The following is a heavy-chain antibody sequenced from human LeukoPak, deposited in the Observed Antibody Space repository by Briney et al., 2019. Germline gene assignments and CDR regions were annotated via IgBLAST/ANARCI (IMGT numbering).Heavy chain of an antibody. D-gene: IGHD7-27*01. CDR2: IYYSGSN. CDR3: ARHGNWDPFDY. V-gene: IGHV4-39*01. CDR1: GDSINSSDYY. Sequence: PSETLSLTCTVSGDSINSSDYYWAWIRQPPGEGLEWIGTIYYSGSNYYKSSLKSRLTISVDSSKNPFSLKMISVTAADTGVYYCARHGNWDPFDYWGQGALVTVSS. J-gene: IGHJ4*02.